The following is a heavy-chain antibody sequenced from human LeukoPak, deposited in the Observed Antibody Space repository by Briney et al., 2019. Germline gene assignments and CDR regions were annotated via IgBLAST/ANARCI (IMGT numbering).Heavy chain of an antibody. V-gene: IGHV1-24*01. CDR2: FDPEDGET. D-gene: IGHD4-17*01. CDR1: GYTLTELS. J-gene: IGHJ6*02. Sequence: ASVKVSCKVSGYTLTELSMHWVRQAPGKGLEWMGGFDPEDGETIYAQKFQGRVTMAEDTSTDTAYMELSSLRSEDTAVYYCATDSKYGMDYYYGMDVWGQGTTVTVSS. CDR3: ATDSKYGMDYYYGMDV.